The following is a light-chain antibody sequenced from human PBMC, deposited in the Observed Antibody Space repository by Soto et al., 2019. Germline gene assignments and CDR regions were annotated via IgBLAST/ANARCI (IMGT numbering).Light chain of an antibody. V-gene: IGLV2-23*01. CDR1: SSDVGSYNL. Sequence: HSVLTQPDSVSGSPVQSITISCTGTSSDVGSYNLVSWYQQHPGKAPKLMIYEGSKRPSGVSNRFSGSKSGNTASLTISGLQAEDEADYYCCSYAGSSTPYVFGTGTKVTVL. J-gene: IGLJ1*01. CDR3: CSYAGSSTPYV. CDR2: EGS.